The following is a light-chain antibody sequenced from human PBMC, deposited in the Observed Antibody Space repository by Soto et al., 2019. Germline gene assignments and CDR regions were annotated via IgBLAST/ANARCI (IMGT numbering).Light chain of an antibody. CDR2: AAS. CDR1: QSISSY. V-gene: IGKV1-39*01. Sequence: DIQMTQSPSSLSAPVGDRVTITCRASQSISSYLNWYQQKPGKAPKLLIYAASSLQSGVPSRFSGSGSGTDFTLTISSLQPEDFATYYCQQSFSNPRITFGQGTRLEI. CDR3: QQSFSNPRIT. J-gene: IGKJ5*01.